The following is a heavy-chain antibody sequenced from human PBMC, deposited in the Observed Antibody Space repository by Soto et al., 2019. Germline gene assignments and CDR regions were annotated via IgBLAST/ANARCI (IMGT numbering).Heavy chain of an antibody. CDR2: ISSSSYI. CDR1: GFTFSSYS. Sequence: PGGSLRLSCAASGFTFSSYSMNWVRQAPGKGLEWVSSISSSSYIYYADSVKGRFTISRDNAKNSLYLQMNSLRAEDTAVYYCARDPADCSSTSCYIDYWGQGTLVTVSS. D-gene: IGHD2-2*02. CDR3: ARDPADCSSTSCYIDY. V-gene: IGHV3-21*01. J-gene: IGHJ4*02.